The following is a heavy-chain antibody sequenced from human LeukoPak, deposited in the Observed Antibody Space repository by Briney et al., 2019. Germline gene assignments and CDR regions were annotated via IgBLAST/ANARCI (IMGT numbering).Heavy chain of an antibody. J-gene: IGHJ4*02. CDR1: GYTFTGYY. D-gene: IGHD3-22*01. CDR2: INPNSGGT. Sequence: ASVKVSCKASGYTFTGYYMHWVRQAPGQGPEWMGWINPNSGGTNYAQKFQGRVTMTRDTSISTAYMEVSSLGSDDTAVYYCARSYSYDSSGYYGAKWGQGTLVTVSS. CDR3: ARSYSYDSSGYYGAK. V-gene: IGHV1-2*02.